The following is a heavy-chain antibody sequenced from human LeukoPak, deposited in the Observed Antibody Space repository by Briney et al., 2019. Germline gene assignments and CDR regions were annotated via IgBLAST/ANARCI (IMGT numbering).Heavy chain of an antibody. D-gene: IGHD3-9*01. CDR2: IDPSECYT. J-gene: IGHJ4*02. V-gene: IGHV5-10-1*01. Sequence: GEALQIYCKGSGYGFTRYWIRWVRRMPGKGGGGMGRIDPSECYTNYSPSFQGHVTISADKSISTAYLQWSSLKASDTAMYYCARQGPTYYDILTGSKSWGQGTLVTVPS. CDR1: GYGFTRYW. CDR3: ARQGPTYYDILTGSKS.